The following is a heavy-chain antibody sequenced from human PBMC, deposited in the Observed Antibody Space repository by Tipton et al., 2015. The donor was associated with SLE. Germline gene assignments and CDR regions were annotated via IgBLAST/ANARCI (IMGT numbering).Heavy chain of an antibody. V-gene: IGHV3-15*01. CDR3: ARDPGYSYGYTSAFDI. J-gene: IGHJ3*02. D-gene: IGHD5-18*01. Sequence: SLRLSCAASGFTFSNAWMSWVRQAPGKGLEWVGRIKSKTDGGTTDYAAPVKGRFTISRDDSKNTLYLQMNSLKTEDTAVYYCARDPGYSYGYTSAFDIWGQGTMVTVSS. CDR1: GFTFSNAW. CDR2: IKSKTDGGTT.